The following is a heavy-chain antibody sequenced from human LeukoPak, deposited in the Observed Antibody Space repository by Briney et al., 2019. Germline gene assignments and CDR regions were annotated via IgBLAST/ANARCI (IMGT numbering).Heavy chain of an antibody. J-gene: IGHJ6*03. D-gene: IGHD6-19*01. V-gene: IGHV3-48*04. CDR1: GFTFSSYS. Sequence: GGSLRLSCAASGFTFSSYSMNWVRQAPGKGLEWVSFVAVDRTTFYADSVKGRFTLSRDNAKNSLYLQMNSLRAEDTAVYYCATSLSGWGTYHDLDVWGKGTTVTISS. CDR2: VAVDRTT. CDR3: ATSLSGWGTYHDLDV.